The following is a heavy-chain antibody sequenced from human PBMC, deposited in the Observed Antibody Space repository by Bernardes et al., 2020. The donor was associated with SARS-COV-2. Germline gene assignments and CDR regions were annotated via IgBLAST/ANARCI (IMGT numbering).Heavy chain of an antibody. V-gene: IGHV3-74*01. Sequence: GWSLRLSCAASGFTFNSYYIHWVRQVPDKGLVWVSRISEDGSSTNYADSVKGRFAISRDNARNTVYLQMNSLKAEDAAVYYCARGSGNYYFDYWGQGTLLTVSS. CDR3: ARGSGNYYFDY. CDR2: ISEDGSST. J-gene: IGHJ4*02. CDR1: GFTFNSYY. D-gene: IGHD1-26*01.